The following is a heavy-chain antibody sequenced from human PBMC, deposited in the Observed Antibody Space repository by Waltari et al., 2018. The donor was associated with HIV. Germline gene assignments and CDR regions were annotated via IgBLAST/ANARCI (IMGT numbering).Heavy chain of an antibody. CDR2: IKTKGDGGAT. Sequence: EVQLVESGGDLLKPGGCIRLACAASGFTLNLGWLRGVRKAPGKGLEWVGRIKTKGDGGATDYAAAVKGRFTISRDDSKNTVYLQMNSLKIEDTAVYYCTSEEDYGSGSHFDYWGQGTLVTVSS. V-gene: IGHV3-15*01. CDR1: GFTLNLGW. J-gene: IGHJ4*02. D-gene: IGHD3-10*01. CDR3: TSEEDYGSGSHFDY.